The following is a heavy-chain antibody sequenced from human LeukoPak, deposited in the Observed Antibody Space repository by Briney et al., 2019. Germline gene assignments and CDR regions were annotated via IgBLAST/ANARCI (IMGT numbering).Heavy chain of an antibody. CDR2: VNPHSGGT. CDR1: GYTFTDYY. V-gene: IGHV1-2*02. CDR3: AGDRTSLYNGNYAF. Sequence: ASVTVSFKTSGYTFTDYYIHWVRQAPGPGLEVMGWVNPHSGGTSYAAKFRGRVTLPRDTSTTTSCMDLSSLTSDDTAVYYCAGDRTSLYNGNYAFWGQGTLVTVSS. J-gene: IGHJ4*02. D-gene: IGHD5-12*01.